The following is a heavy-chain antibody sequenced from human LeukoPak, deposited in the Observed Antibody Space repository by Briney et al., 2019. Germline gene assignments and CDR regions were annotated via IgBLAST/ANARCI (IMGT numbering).Heavy chain of an antibody. Sequence: GASVKVSCKASGGTFSSYAISWVRQAPGQGLEWMGGIIPIFGTPNYALKFQGRVTITADESTSTAYMELSSLRSEDTTVYYCASSLGADSRVCDYWGQGTLVTVSS. D-gene: IGHD3-16*01. CDR2: IIPIFGTP. CDR1: GGTFSSYA. J-gene: IGHJ4*02. V-gene: IGHV1-69*01. CDR3: ASSLGADSRVCDY.